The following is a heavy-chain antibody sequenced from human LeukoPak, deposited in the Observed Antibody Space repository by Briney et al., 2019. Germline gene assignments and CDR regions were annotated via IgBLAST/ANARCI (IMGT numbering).Heavy chain of an antibody. CDR3: ARDGLLTRTGMDV. Sequence: ASVKVSCKSSGGALSDYTISWVRQAPGQGPEWMGAILPILGTAKYAQSLQGRVTITTDDSSSTVYMELSSLRFEDTASYFCARDGLLTRTGMDVWGKGTTVTVSS. CDR1: GGALSDYT. V-gene: IGHV1-69*16. CDR2: ILPILGTA. J-gene: IGHJ6*03. D-gene: IGHD3/OR15-3a*01.